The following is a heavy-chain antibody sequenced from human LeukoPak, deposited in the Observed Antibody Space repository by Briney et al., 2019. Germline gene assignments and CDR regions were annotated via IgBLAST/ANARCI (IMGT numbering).Heavy chain of an antibody. V-gene: IGHV3-48*03. CDR3: ARVGYAFDI. CDR2: ISNNGDTI. CDR1: GFTFSTYE. J-gene: IGHJ3*02. Sequence: PGGSLRLSCAASGFTFSTYEMNWVRQAPGKGLEWVSFISNNGDTITYVDSVKGRFSISRDNAKNSLYLQMNSLRAEDTAVYYCARVGYAFDIWGQGTMVTVSS.